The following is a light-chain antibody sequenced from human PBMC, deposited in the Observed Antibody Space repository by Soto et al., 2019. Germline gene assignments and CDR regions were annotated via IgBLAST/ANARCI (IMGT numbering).Light chain of an antibody. Sequence: QSALTQPASVSGSPGQAITISCTGASSDVGTYSLVSWYQQHPGKAPKLMIHEANKRPSGVSNRFSGSKSGNTASLTISGLQAEDEADYYCCSYAGSSDGVFGGRTKLTVL. V-gene: IGLV2-23*01. CDR2: EAN. J-gene: IGLJ3*02. CDR1: SSDVGTYSL. CDR3: CSYAGSSDGV.